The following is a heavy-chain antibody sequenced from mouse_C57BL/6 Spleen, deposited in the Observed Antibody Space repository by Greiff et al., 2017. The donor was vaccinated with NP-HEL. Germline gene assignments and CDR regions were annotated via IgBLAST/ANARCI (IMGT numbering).Heavy chain of an antibody. CDR1: GYTFTSYW. Sequence: QVHVKQPGAELVMPGASVKLSCKASGYTFTSYWMHWVKQRPGQGLEWIGEIDPSDSYTNYNQKFKGKSTLTVDKSSSTAYMQLSSLTSEDSAVYYCARGEGSSNYVIYWGQGTSVTVSS. J-gene: IGHJ4*01. CDR3: ARGEGSSNYVIY. CDR2: IDPSDSYT. V-gene: IGHV1-69*01. D-gene: IGHD2-5*01.